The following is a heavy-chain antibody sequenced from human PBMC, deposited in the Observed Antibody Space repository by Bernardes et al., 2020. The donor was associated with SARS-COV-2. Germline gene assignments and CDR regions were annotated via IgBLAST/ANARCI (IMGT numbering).Heavy chain of an antibody. V-gene: IGHV3-21*01. J-gene: IGHJ6*03. D-gene: IGHD4-4*01. CDR3: ARDFSNYPTFYYYYYYMDV. CDR2: ISSSSSYI. CDR1: GFTFSSYS. Sequence: GGSLRLSCAASGFTFSSYSMNWVRQAPGKGLEWVSSISSSSSYIYYADSVKGRFTISRDNAKNSLYLQMNSLRAEDTAVYYCARDFSNYPTFYYYYYYMDVWGKGTTVTVSS.